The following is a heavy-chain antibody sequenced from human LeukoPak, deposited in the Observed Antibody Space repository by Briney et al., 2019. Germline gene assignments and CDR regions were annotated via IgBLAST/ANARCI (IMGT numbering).Heavy chain of an antibody. Sequence: GESLKISCKGSGYTFSNYWIALGRQIPGKGLGWVAFVYPGSGSDTRYSPYFPGQVTISADETISTAYLKWSSLRASDTAIYYCARNHYYGAGTYFDLWGQGTMVTVSS. V-gene: IGHV5-51*01. CDR1: GYTFSNYW. CDR3: ARNHYYGAGTYFDL. J-gene: IGHJ3*01. D-gene: IGHD3-10*01. CDR2: VYPGSGSDT.